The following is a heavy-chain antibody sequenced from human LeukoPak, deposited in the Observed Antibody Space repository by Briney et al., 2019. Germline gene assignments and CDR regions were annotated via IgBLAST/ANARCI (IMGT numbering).Heavy chain of an antibody. D-gene: IGHD1-26*01. CDR2: ISAYNGHT. CDR1: GYTFTSCG. Sequence: ASVKVSCKASGYTFTSCGISWVRQAPGQGLEWMGWISAYNGHTNYAQKLQGRVTMTTDTTTSTAYMELGSLTSDDTAVYYCARDQVVGATAGTFDYWGQGTLVTVSS. V-gene: IGHV1-18*01. J-gene: IGHJ4*02. CDR3: ARDQVVGATAGTFDY.